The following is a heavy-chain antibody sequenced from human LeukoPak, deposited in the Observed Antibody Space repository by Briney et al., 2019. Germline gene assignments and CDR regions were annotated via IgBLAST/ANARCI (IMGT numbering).Heavy chain of an antibody. V-gene: IGHV3-23*01. CDR2: ISGSGGST. CDR1: GFTFSSYA. Sequence: GGSLRLSCAASGFTFSSYAMSWVRQAPGKGLEWVSAISGSGGSTYYADSVKGRFTISRDNSENTLYLQMNSLRAEDTAVYYCAKDWSPLYCSSISCYPYYFDYWGQGTLVTVSS. J-gene: IGHJ4*02. CDR3: AKDWSPLYCSSISCYPYYFDY. D-gene: IGHD2-2*01.